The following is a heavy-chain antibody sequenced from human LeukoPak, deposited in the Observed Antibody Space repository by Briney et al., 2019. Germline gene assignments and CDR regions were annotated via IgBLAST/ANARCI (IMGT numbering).Heavy chain of an antibody. D-gene: IGHD2-2*01. J-gene: IGHJ5*02. CDR3: AKVPAAYNWFDP. Sequence: GGCLRLSCAASGFTFSSYAMSWVRQAPGKGLEWVSAISGSGGSTYYADSVKGRFTISRDNSKNTLYLQMNSLRAEDTAVYYCAKVPAAYNWFDPWGQGTLVTVSS. V-gene: IGHV3-23*01. CDR1: GFTFSSYA. CDR2: ISGSGGST.